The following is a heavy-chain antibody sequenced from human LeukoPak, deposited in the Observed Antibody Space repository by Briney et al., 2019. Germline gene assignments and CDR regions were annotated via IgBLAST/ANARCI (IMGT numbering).Heavy chain of an antibody. CDR3: ARYSHIVF. D-gene: IGHD2-21*01. CDR2: IYYSGST. CDR1: GGSISSSSYY. Sequence: SETLSLTCTVSGGSISSSSYYWSWIRQPPGKGLEWIGYIYYSGSTNYNPSLKSRVTISVDTSKNQFSLKLSSVTAADTAVYYCARYSHIVFWGQGTLVTVSS. J-gene: IGHJ4*02. V-gene: IGHV4-61*01.